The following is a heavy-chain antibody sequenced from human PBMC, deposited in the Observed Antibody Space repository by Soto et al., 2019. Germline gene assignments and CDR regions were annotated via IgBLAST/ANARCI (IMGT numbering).Heavy chain of an antibody. Sequence: QVQLVQSGAEAKKPGASVTVSCKTSAYTFTKYGLHWVRQAPRQGLEWMGWVSPFNAKPTYAQKFQGRVTLTTNTSPNTAYLDPRGLRSDDTALYYCARNPLGVVIPYDFDYWGLGTVVTVSS. J-gene: IGHJ4*02. CDR3: ARNPLGVVIPYDFDY. CDR1: AYTFTKYG. CDR2: VSPFNAKP. D-gene: IGHD3-3*01. V-gene: IGHV1-18*01.